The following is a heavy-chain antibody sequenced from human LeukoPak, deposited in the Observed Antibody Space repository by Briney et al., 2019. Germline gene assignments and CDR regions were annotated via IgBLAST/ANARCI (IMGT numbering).Heavy chain of an antibody. Sequence: ASVKVSCKASGYRFTSYAMNWVRQAPGQGLEWMGWIKTNTGNPTYAQGFTGRFVFSLDTSVSTAYLQISSLKAEDTAVYYCARLTQIGYCSGGSCRPGDYWGQGTLVTVSS. CDR3: ARLTQIGYCSGGSCRPGDY. CDR2: IKTNTGNP. V-gene: IGHV7-4-1*02. D-gene: IGHD2-15*01. CDR1: GYRFTSYA. J-gene: IGHJ4*02.